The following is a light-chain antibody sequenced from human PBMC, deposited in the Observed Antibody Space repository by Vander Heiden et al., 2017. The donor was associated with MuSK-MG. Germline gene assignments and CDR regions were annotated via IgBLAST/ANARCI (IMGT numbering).Light chain of an antibody. CDR3: QQTYSNFYT. Sequence: DFQMTQSPSSLSASVGDRVTITCRASQSVTSYLNWYQQKPGKAPKLLIYAASSLHSGVPSRFTGSGSGTYFTLTISSLQPEDFATYFCQQTYSNFYTFGQGTQLDIK. CDR2: AAS. J-gene: IGKJ2*01. CDR1: QSVTSY. V-gene: IGKV1-39*01.